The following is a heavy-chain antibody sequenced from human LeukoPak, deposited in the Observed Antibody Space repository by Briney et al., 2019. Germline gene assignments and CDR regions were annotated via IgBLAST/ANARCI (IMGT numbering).Heavy chain of an antibody. CDR3: AREGELPSTYYFGY. V-gene: IGHV3-30-3*01. Sequence: GGSLRLSCAASGFTFSSYAMHWVRQAPGKGLEWVAVISYDGSNKYYADSVKGRFTISRDNSKNTLYLQMNSLRAEDTAVYYCAREGELPSTYYFGYWGQGTLVTVSS. J-gene: IGHJ4*02. CDR2: ISYDGSNK. CDR1: GFTFSSYA. D-gene: IGHD1-26*01.